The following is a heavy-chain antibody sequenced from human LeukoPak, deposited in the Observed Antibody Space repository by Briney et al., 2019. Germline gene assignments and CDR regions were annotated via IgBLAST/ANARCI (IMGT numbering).Heavy chain of an antibody. D-gene: IGHD3-10*01. CDR1: GFSLSTSGVG. V-gene: IGHV2-5*02. J-gene: IGHJ6*04. Sequence: SGPTLVNPTQTLTLTCTFSGFSLSTSGVGVGWIRQPPGKALEWLALIYWDDDKRYSASLKSKLTITKDTSKNQVVLTMTNMDPVDTATYYCARDYYGSGSYSPREYYYGMDVWGKGTTVTVSS. CDR3: ARDYYGSGSYSPREYYYGMDV. CDR2: IYWDDDK.